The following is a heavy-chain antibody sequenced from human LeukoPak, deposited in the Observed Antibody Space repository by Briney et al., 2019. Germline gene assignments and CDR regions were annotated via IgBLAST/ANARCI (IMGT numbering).Heavy chain of an antibody. J-gene: IGHJ4*02. CDR3: AKEVGATLDY. CDR1: GFTFSSYA. V-gene: IGHV3-23*01. CDR2: IISSGATT. D-gene: IGHD1-26*01. Sequence: GGSLRLSCAASGFTFSSYAMSWVRQAPGKGLEWVSAIISSGATTYYADSVKGRFTISRDNSKNTLYLQMNSLIAEDTAVYYCAKEVGATLDYRAQGTLVTVSS.